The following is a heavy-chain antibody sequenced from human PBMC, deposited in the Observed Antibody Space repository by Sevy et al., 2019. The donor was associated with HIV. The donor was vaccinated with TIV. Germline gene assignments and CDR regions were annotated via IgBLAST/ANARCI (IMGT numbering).Heavy chain of an antibody. CDR1: GGSISSYY. Sequence: SETLSLTCTVSGGSISSYYWSWIRQPPGKGLEWIGYIYYSGSTNYNPSLKSRVTISVDTSKNQFSLKLSSVTVADTAVYYCARVGGGSRKGYYYMDVWGKGTTVTVSS. D-gene: IGHD6-13*01. CDR3: ARVGGGSRKGYYYMDV. J-gene: IGHJ6*03. V-gene: IGHV4-59*01. CDR2: IYYSGST.